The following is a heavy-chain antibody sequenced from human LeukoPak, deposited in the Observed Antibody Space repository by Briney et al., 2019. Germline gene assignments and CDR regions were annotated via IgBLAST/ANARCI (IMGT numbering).Heavy chain of an antibody. CDR2: IKQDGSEK. CDR1: GFTFSSYW. Sequence: GGSLRLSCAASGFTFSSYWMSWVRQAPGKGLEWVANIKQDGSEKYYVDSVKGRFTISRGNSKNTLYLQMNSLRAEDTAVYYCAGGGTSLHYWGQGTLVTVSS. CDR3: AGGGTSLHY. J-gene: IGHJ4*02. V-gene: IGHV3-7*04. D-gene: IGHD3-16*01.